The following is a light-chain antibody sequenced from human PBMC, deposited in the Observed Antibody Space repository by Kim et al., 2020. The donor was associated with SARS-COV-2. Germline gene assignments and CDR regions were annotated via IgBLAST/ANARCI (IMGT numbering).Light chain of an antibody. CDR1: QDINNY. CDR3: QQYDNLSIT. V-gene: IGKV1-33*01. CDR2: DAS. J-gene: IGKJ3*01. Sequence: DIQMTQSPSSLSASVGDRVTITCQASQDINNYLNWYQQKPGKAPKLLIYDASNLETGVPSRFSGSGSGTDFTFTISSLQPEDIATYYCQQYDNLSITFGPGTKVDIK.